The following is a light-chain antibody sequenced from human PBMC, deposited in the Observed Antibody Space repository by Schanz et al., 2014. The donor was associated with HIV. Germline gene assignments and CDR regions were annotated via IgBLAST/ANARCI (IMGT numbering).Light chain of an antibody. CDR2: GAS. Sequence: EIVLTQSPGTLSLSPGERATLSCRASQTVSSHFLAWYQQKPGQAPRLLIFGASNRATGFPDRFSGSASGTEFALTISSPQPEDFAVYYCQQYGSSPSWTFGQGTKVEIK. CDR3: QQYGSSPSWT. J-gene: IGKJ1*01. V-gene: IGKV3-20*01. CDR1: QTVSSHF.